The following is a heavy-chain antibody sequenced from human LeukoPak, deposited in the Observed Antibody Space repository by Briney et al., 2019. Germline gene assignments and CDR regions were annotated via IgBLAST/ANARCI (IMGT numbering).Heavy chain of an antibody. Sequence: PGGSLRLSCAASGFTFSSYAMSWVRQAPGKGLEWVSAISGSGGSTYYADSVKGRFTISRDNAKNSLYLQMNSLRDEDTAVYYCARAVKYCSGGSCYLPINYYYGMDVWGQGTTVTVSS. CDR1: GFTFSSYA. D-gene: IGHD2-15*01. CDR3: ARAVKYCSGGSCYLPINYYYGMDV. V-gene: IGHV3-23*01. CDR2: ISGSGGST. J-gene: IGHJ6*02.